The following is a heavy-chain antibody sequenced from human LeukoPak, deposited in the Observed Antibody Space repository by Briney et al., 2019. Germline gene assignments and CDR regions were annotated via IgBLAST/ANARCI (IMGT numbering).Heavy chain of an antibody. CDR1: GFTFSSYP. Sequence: PGGSLRLSCAASGFTFSSYPMSWVRQAPGKGLEWVSAINGDGGNTYYTDSVKGRFTISRDNSKNTLYLQMNSLRAEDTAVYYCAKDLDSSGNFWGTDAFDIWGQGTMVTVSS. V-gene: IGHV3-23*01. CDR3: AKDLDSSGNFWGTDAFDI. D-gene: IGHD3-22*01. CDR2: INGDGGNT. J-gene: IGHJ3*02.